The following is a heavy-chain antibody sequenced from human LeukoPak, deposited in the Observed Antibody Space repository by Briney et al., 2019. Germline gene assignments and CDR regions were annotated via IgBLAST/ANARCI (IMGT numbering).Heavy chain of an antibody. CDR3: ARRDSSGWYGYY. D-gene: IGHD6-19*01. Sequence: KASETLSLTCTVSGGSISSSSYYWGWIRQPPGKGLEWIGSIYYSGSTYYNPSLKSRVTISVDTSKNQFSLKLSSVTAADTAVYYCARRDSSGWYGYYWGQGTLVTVSS. V-gene: IGHV4-39*01. CDR1: GGSISSSSYY. J-gene: IGHJ4*02. CDR2: IYYSGST.